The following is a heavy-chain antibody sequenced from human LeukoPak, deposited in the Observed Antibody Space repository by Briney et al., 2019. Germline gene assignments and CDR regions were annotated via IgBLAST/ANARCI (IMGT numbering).Heavy chain of an antibody. CDR1: GGSFSGYY. V-gene: IGHV4-34*01. D-gene: IGHD4-17*01. CDR3: AIRIIYGDIDY. J-gene: IGHJ4*02. Sequence: SETLSLTCAVYGGSFSGYYWSWIRQPPGKGLEWIGEINHSGSTNYNPSLKSRVTISVDTSKNQFSLKLSSVTAADTAVYYCAIRIIYGDIDYWGQGTLVTVSS. CDR2: INHSGST.